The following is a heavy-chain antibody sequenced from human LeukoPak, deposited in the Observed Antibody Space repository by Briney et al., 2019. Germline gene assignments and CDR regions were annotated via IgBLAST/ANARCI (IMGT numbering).Heavy chain of an antibody. J-gene: IGHJ4*02. V-gene: IGHV3-48*03. CDR1: GFTFSSYE. CDR3: ARDYGDYVVYFDY. CDR2: ISSSGSTI. D-gene: IGHD4-17*01. Sequence: GGSLRLSCAASGFTFSSYEMNWVRQAPGKGLEWVSYISSSGSTIYYADSVKGRFTISRDNAKNSLYLQMNSPRAEDTAVYYCARDYGDYVVYFDYWGQGTLVTVSS.